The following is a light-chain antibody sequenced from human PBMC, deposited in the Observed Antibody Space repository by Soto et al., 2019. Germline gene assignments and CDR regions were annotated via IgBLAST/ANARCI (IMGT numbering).Light chain of an antibody. CDR1: SSDVGGYNF. CDR2: DVS. CDR3: TSYTSSFTYV. J-gene: IGLJ1*01. Sequence: QSALTQPASVSGSPGQSITISCTGTSSDVGGYNFVSWYQHHPGKAPKLIIYDVSNRPSGVSNRFSGSKSGNTASLTISGLQAEDEADYYCTSYTSSFTYVFGTGTKPTVL. V-gene: IGLV2-14*03.